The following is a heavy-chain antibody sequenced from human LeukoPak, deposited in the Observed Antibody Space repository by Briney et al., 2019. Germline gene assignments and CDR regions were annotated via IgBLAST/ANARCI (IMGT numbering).Heavy chain of an antibody. V-gene: IGHV4-39*07. CDR3: ARVLGEDIVLMVYATPPGYMDV. D-gene: IGHD2-8*01. CDR1: GGSISSSSYY. J-gene: IGHJ6*03. Sequence: KSSETLSLTCTVSGGSISSSSYYWGWIRQPPGKGLEWIGSIYYSGSTYYNPSLKSRVTISVDTSKNQFSLKLSSVTAADTAVYYCARVLGEDIVLMVYATPPGYMDVWGKGTTVTVSS. CDR2: IYYSGST.